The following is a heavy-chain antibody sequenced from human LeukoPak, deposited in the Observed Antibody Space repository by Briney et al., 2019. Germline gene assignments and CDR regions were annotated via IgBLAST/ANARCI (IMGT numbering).Heavy chain of an antibody. J-gene: IGHJ5*02. V-gene: IGHV1-2*06. CDR3: ARDSSSNLRYGRSTSCYTWFDP. D-gene: IGHD2-2*02. CDR2: INPNSGGT. Sequence: WASVKVSCKASGYTFTGYYMHWVRQAPGQGLEWMGRINPNSGGTNYAQKFQGRVTMTRDTSISTAYMELSRLRSDDTAVYYCARDSSSNLRYGRSTSCYTWFDPWGQGTLVTVSS. CDR1: GYTFTGYY.